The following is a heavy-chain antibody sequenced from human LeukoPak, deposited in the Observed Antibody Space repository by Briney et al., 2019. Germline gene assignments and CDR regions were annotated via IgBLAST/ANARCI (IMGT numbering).Heavy chain of an antibody. V-gene: IGHV3-11*06. CDR3: VKSAGRNGGN. CDR1: GFTFTDWY. J-gene: IGHJ4*02. Sequence: GGSQRLSCAASGFTFTDWYMSWIRQAPGKGLQWLSYISSSSSDTSYADSVRGRFTISRDNAKKSVYLQMNSLRAEDTAIYYCVKSAGRNGGNWGQGILVTVSS. D-gene: IGHD1-26*01. CDR2: ISSSSSDT.